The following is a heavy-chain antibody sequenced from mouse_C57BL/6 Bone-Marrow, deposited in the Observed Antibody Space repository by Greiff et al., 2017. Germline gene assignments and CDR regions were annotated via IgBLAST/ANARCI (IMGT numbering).Heavy chain of an antibody. V-gene: IGHV1-85*01. J-gene: IGHJ1*03. CDR1: GYTFTSYD. CDR2: IYPRDGST. Sequence: QVQLKESGPELVKPGASVKLSCKASGYTFTSYDINWVKQRPGQGLEWIGCIYPRDGSTKYNEKFKGKATLTVDTSSSTAYMQLHSLTSEDSAVYFCARDYGSGYWYFDVWGTGTTVTVSS. CDR3: ARDYGSGYWYFDV. D-gene: IGHD1-1*01.